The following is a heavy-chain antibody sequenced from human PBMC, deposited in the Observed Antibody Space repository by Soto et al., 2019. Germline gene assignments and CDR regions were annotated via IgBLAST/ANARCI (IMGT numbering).Heavy chain of an antibody. CDR3: ATPVPNDVDAFDI. D-gene: IGHD1-1*01. J-gene: IGHJ3*02. Sequence: GGSLILSCAASGLTLSRHAMTWARQAPGKGLEWVATLNPSGSNTHYADSVKGRFTISRDNSKNTLYLQMNSLRAEDTAVYYCATPVPNDVDAFDIWGQGTMVTVSS. CDR2: LNPSGSNT. V-gene: IGHV3-23*01. CDR1: GLTLSRHA.